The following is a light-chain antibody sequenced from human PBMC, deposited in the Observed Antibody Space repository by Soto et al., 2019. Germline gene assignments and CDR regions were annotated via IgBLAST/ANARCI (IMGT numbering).Light chain of an antibody. CDR2: DVS. CDR3: SSSTSSNTLV. Sequence: QSVLTQPASVSGSPGQSITISCTGTSSDVGGYNYVSWYQQHPGKAPRVMIFDVSSRPSGVSNRFSGSKSGNTASLTISGLQAEDEADYYCSSSTSSNTLVFGTGTKDTVL. V-gene: IGLV2-14*01. CDR1: SSDVGGYNY. J-gene: IGLJ1*01.